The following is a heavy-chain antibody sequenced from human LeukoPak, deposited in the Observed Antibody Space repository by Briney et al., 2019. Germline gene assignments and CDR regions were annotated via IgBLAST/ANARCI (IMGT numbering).Heavy chain of an antibody. D-gene: IGHD2-2*01. CDR3: TTDRDCSSTSCAVRVDY. V-gene: IGHV3-11*05. CDR2: ISSSSTYT. CDR1: GLTFSDYY. Sequence: PGGSLRLSCAASGLTFSDYYMSWIRQPPGKGLEWVPYISSSSTYTNYADSVKGRFTISRDNAKNSLYLQMNSLRAEDTAVYYCTTDRDCSSTSCAVRVDYWGQGTLVTVSS. J-gene: IGHJ4*02.